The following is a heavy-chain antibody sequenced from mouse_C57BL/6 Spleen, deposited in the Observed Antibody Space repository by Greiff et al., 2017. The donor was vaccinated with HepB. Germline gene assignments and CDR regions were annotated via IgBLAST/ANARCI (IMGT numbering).Heavy chain of an antibody. CDR2: IDPSDSET. V-gene: IGHV1-52*01. CDR3: AYGYYAMDY. J-gene: IGHJ4*01. CDR1: GYTFTSYW. D-gene: IGHD1-1*02. Sequence: QVQLQQPGAELVRPGSSVKLSCKASGYTFTSYWMHWVKQRPIQGLEWIGNIDPSDSETHYNQKFKDKAALTVDKSSSTAYMQLSSLTSEDSAVYYCAYGYYAMDYWGQGTSVTVSS.